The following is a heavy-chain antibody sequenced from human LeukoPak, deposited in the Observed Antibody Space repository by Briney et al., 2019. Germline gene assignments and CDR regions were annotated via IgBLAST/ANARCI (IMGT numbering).Heavy chain of an antibody. Sequence: PGRSLRLSCAASGFTFDDYSMHWVRQAPGKGREWVSGISWNSFSIGYADSVKGRFTISRDNAKNSLYLQMNSLRTEDTALYYCAKDLSSQWFTDIKHYGMNVWGQGTTVTVSS. CDR2: ISWNSFSI. V-gene: IGHV3-9*01. CDR3: AKDLSSQWFTDIKHYGMNV. D-gene: IGHD3-22*01. CDR1: GFTFDDYS. J-gene: IGHJ6*02.